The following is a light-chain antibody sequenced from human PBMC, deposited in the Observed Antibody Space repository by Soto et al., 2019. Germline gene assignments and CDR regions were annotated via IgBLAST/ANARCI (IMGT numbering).Light chain of an antibody. V-gene: IGKV1-5*02. J-gene: IGKJ1*01. CDR1: QSVSTR. CDR3: QQYNSYPWT. CDR2: DAS. Sequence: DIQLTQSPSSLSASLGARVTMICGASQSVSTRLAWYQQKPGKAPKVLIYDASSWAGGVPSRFTGSGSGTEFTLTITSLRPDDFATYYCQQYNSYPWTFGQGTKVDI.